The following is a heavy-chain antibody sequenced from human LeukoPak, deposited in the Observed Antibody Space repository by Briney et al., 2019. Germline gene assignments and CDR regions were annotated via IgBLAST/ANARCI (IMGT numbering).Heavy chain of an antibody. CDR1: GFTFSSYV. J-gene: IGHJ4*02. CDR2: TWYDGRGQ. CDR3: SGGRDSFDY. V-gene: IGHV3-30*02. D-gene: IGHD3-16*01. Sequence: PGGSLRLSCAASGFTFSSYVIHWVRQAPGKGLEWVALTWYDGRGQYYADSVKGRFTISRDNSKNTVYLQMDSLRPEDTAVYYCSGGRDSFDYWGQGTLVTVSS.